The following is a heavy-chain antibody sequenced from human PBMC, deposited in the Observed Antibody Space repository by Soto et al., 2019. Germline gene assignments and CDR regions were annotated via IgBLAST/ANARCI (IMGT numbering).Heavy chain of an antibody. D-gene: IGHD3-10*01. CDR2: INHSGST. Sequence: SETLSLTCAVYGGSFSGYYWSWIRQPPGKGLEWIGEINHSGSTNYNPSLKSRVTISVDTSKNQFSLKLRSVTAADTAVYYCARGYGSGSYYYYYYGMDVWGQGTTVTVSS. CDR1: GGSFSGYY. CDR3: ARGYGSGSYYYYYYGMDV. V-gene: IGHV4-34*01. J-gene: IGHJ6*02.